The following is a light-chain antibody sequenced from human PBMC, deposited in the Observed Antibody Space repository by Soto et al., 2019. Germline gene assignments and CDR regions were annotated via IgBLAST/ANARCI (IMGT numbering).Light chain of an antibody. J-gene: IGKJ1*01. V-gene: IGKV1-39*01. CDR3: QQYYSYRWT. Sequence: DIQMTQSPSSLSASVGDRVAITCRASQSISSYLNWYRQKPGKAPKLLIYAASSLQSGVPSRFSGSGSGTDFTLTISCLQSEDFATYYCQQYYSYRWTFGQGTKVDIK. CDR1: QSISSY. CDR2: AAS.